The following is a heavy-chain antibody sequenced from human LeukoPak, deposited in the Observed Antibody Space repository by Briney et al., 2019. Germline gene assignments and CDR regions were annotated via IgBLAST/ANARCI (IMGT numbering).Heavy chain of an antibody. CDR1: GFTFSDYA. Sequence: GSLRLSCAASGFTFSDYAIHWVRQAPGKGLEWVAVIAYDGSNKYYADSVKGRFTGSRDNSKNTVYLQMNRLRGEDTAVYYCARDYSEAFDIWGQGTAVTVSS. V-gene: IGHV3-30*04. CDR3: ARDYSEAFDI. J-gene: IGHJ3*02. CDR2: IAYDGSNK. D-gene: IGHD2-21*01.